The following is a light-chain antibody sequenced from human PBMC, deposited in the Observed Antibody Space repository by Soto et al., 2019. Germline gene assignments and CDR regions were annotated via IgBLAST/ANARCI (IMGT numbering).Light chain of an antibody. J-gene: IGLJ2*01. Sequence: QSVLAQPPSASGTPGQRVTISCSGSRSNVGRNAVSWYQQVPGMAPKLLVFATNKRSSGVPDRFSGSASGASASLAISGLQSEDEADYYCATWDDTLNGPQFGGGTKVTVL. CDR3: ATWDDTLNGPQ. CDR1: RSNVGRNA. CDR2: ATN. V-gene: IGLV1-44*01.